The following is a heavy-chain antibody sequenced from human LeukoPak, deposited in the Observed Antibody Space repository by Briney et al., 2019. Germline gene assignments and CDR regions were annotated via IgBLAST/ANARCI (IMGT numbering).Heavy chain of an antibody. CDR1: GFTFNSYA. J-gene: IGHJ4*02. CDR3: AREEEMATIEDYFDY. CDR2: ISYDGSNK. Sequence: GGSLRLSCAASGFTFNSYAMHWVRQAPGKGLEWVAVISYDGSNKYYADSVKGRFTISRDNSKNTLYLQMNSLRAEDTAVYYCAREEEMATIEDYFDYWGQGTLVTVSS. V-gene: IGHV3-30*04. D-gene: IGHD5-24*01.